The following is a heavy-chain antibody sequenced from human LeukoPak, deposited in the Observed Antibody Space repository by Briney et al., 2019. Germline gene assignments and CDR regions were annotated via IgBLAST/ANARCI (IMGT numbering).Heavy chain of an antibody. CDR3: ARGDIVVVPTAVGSWGY. D-gene: IGHD2-2*01. J-gene: IGHJ4*02. V-gene: IGHV3-53*01. CDR2: IHSGGNT. CDR1: GFTVSSNY. Sequence: PGGSLRLSCAASGFTVSSNYMSWVRQAPGKGLEWVSVIHSGGNTFYADSVKGRFTISRDNSKNTLYLQMNSLRAEDTAVYYCARGDIVVVPTAVGSWGYWGQGTLVTVSS.